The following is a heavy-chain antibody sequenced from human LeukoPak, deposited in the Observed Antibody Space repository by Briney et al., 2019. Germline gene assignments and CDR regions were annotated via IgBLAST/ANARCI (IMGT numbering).Heavy chain of an antibody. Sequence: PGGSLRLSCAASGFTFSIYSMNWVRQAPGKGLEWVSSISISSSYIYYADSAKGRFTSSRDNAKNSLYLQMNSLRAEDTAAYYCARVNYGDIYYYYYYMDVWGKGTTVTVSS. V-gene: IGHV3-21*01. CDR3: ARVNYGDIYYYYYYMDV. J-gene: IGHJ6*03. CDR1: GFTFSIYS. CDR2: ISISSSYI. D-gene: IGHD4-17*01.